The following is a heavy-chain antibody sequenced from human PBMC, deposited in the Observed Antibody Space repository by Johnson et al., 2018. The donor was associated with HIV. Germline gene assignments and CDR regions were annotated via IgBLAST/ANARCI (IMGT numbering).Heavy chain of an antibody. V-gene: IGHV3-9*01. CDR3: ASPATQQLVPVDAFDI. Sequence: LVESGGGLVQPGRSLRLSCAASGFTFDDYAMHWVRQAPGKGLEWVSGINSDGSSTSYADSVKGRFTISRDNAKNTLYLQMNSLRAEDTALYYCASPATQQLVPVDAFDIWGQGTMVTVSS. CDR2: INSDGSST. CDR1: GFTFDDYA. D-gene: IGHD6-13*01. J-gene: IGHJ3*02.